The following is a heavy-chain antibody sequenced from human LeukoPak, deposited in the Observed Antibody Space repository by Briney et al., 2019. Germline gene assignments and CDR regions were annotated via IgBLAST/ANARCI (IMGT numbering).Heavy chain of an antibody. CDR3: AKEIGRLGVPLYDY. Sequence: GSLRLSCVVSGFIFRDYAMSWVRQAPGEGLAWVAGISDNGGGPYYADSLKGRFTISRDNSKNILYLQMNSLRAEDTAVYYCAKEIGRLGVPLYDYWGRGTLVTASS. D-gene: IGHD3/OR15-3a*01. V-gene: IGHV3-23*01. CDR1: GFIFRDYA. CDR2: ISDNGGGP. J-gene: IGHJ4*02.